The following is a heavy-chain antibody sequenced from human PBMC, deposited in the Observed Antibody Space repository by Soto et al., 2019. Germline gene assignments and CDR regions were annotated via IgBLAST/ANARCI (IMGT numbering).Heavy chain of an antibody. CDR2: IYPGDSDT. V-gene: IGHV5-51*01. CDR3: ARTYYYDSRGYPDAFDI. D-gene: IGHD3-22*01. Sequence: GVSLKISCKGSGYRFSSYWIGWVRQMPGKGLECLGIIYPGDSDTGYSPSFQGQVTISADKSFSTAYLQWSSLKASDTAMYYCARTYYYDSRGYPDAFDIWGQGTMVTVSS. J-gene: IGHJ3*02. CDR1: GYRFSSYW.